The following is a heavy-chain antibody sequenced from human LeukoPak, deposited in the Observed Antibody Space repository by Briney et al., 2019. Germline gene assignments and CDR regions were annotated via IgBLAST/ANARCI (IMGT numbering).Heavy chain of an antibody. CDR2: IYTSGST. V-gene: IGHV4-4*07. CDR3: ARVGTDFWSGYTPYSDY. D-gene: IGHD3-3*01. Sequence: PSETLSLTCTVSGGSISSYYWSWIRQPAGKGLEWIGRIYTSGSTNYNPSLKSRVTMSVDTSKNQFSLKLSSVTAADTAVYYCARVGTDFWSGYTPYSDYWGQGTLVTVSS. CDR1: GGSISSYY. J-gene: IGHJ4*02.